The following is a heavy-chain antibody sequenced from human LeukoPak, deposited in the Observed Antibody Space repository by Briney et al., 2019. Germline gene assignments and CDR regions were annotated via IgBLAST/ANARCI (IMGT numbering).Heavy chain of an antibody. D-gene: IGHD6-13*01. CDR1: GGSFSGYY. Sequence: SETLSLTCAVYGGSFSGYYWSWIRQPPGKGLEWIGEINHSGSTNYNPSLKSRVTISVDTSKNQFSLKLRSVTAADTAVYYCARGKRGYSSSWYDYWGQGTLVTVSS. J-gene: IGHJ4*02. CDR2: INHSGST. CDR3: ARGKRGYSSSWYDY. V-gene: IGHV4-34*01.